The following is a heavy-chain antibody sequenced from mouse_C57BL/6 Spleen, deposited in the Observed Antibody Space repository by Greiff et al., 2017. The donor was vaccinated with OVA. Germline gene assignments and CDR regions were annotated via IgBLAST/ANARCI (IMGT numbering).Heavy chain of an antibody. D-gene: IGHD6-1*01. CDR1: GYTFTDYN. V-gene: IGHV1-22*01. Sequence: VQLQQSGPELVKPGASVKMSCKASGYTFTDYNMHWVKQSHGKSLEWIGYINPNNGGTSYNQKFKGKATLTVNKSSSTAYMELRSLTSEDSAVYYCARLSWGRDYFDYWGQGTTLTVSS. J-gene: IGHJ2*01. CDR2: INPNNGGT. CDR3: ARLSWGRDYFDY.